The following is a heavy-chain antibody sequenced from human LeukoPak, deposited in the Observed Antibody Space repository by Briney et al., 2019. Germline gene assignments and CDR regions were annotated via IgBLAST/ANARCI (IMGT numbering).Heavy chain of an antibody. V-gene: IGHV4-59*08. J-gene: IGHJ3*02. D-gene: IGHD3-3*01. Sequence: SETLSLTCTVSGGSISSYYWSWIRQPPGKGPEWIGYINYSGSTNYNPSLKSRVTISVDTSKSQFSLKLSPVTAADTAVYYCARLGVPYAFDIWGQGTMVTVSS. CDR3: ARLGVPYAFDI. CDR2: INYSGST. CDR1: GGSISSYY.